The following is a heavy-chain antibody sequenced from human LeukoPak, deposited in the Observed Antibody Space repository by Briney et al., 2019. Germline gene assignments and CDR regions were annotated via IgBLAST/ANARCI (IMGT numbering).Heavy chain of an antibody. J-gene: IGHJ3*02. CDR1: GGSISSSSYY. CDR3: ARARYKGHDAFDI. Sequence: SEALSLTCTVSGGSISSSSYYWGWIRQPPGKGLEWIGSIYYSGSTYYNPSLKSRVTISVDTSKNQFSLKLSSVTAADTAVYYCARARYKGHDAFDIWGQGTMVTVSS. D-gene: IGHD3-9*01. CDR2: IYYSGST. V-gene: IGHV4-39*07.